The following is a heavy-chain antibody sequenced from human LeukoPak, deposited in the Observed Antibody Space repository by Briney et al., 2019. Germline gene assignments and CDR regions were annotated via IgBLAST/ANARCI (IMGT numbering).Heavy chain of an antibody. V-gene: IGHV4-39*07. CDR3: ARVGNDFWSGYPYGMDV. CDR2: IYYSGST. Sequence: KPSETLSLTCTVSGGSISSSSYYWGWIRQPPGKGLEWIGSIYYSGSTNYNPSLKSRVTISVDTSKNQFSLKLSSVTAADTAVYYCARVGNDFWSGYPYGMDVWGQGTTVTVSS. D-gene: IGHD3-3*01. J-gene: IGHJ6*02. CDR1: GGSISSSSYY.